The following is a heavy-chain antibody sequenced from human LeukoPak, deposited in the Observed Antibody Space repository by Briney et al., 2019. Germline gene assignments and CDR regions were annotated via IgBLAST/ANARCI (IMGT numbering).Heavy chain of an antibody. CDR1: GFTVRLNY. D-gene: IGHD2-15*01. V-gene: IGHV3-53*01. J-gene: IGHJ3*02. CDR2: IYAGGDT. CDR3: ARAWDFVVGAFDI. Sequence: AGGSLRLSRAASGFTVRLNYMTWVRQAPGKGLEWVSIIYAGGDTYYADSVRGRFTVSRDDSKNILYLEMNSLRGDDTGIYHCARAWDFVVGAFDIWGQGTVVTVSS.